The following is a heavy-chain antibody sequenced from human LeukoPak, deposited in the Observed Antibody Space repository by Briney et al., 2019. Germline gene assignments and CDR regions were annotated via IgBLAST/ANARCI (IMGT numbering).Heavy chain of an antibody. V-gene: IGHV4-39*01. CDR3: ARVLVVAATPFDY. D-gene: IGHD2-15*01. J-gene: IGHJ4*02. CDR2: IYYSGST. CDR1: GGSISSSSYY. Sequence: SETLSLTCTVSGGSISSSSYYWGWIRQPPGKGLEWIGSIYYSGSTYYNPSLKSRVTISVDTSKNQFSLKLSSVTAADTAVYYCARVLVVAATPFDYWGQGTLVTVSS.